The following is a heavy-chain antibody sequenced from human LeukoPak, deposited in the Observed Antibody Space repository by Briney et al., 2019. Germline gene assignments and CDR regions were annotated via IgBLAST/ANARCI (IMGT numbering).Heavy chain of an antibody. CDR3: ARSRGSSAPEY. CDR2: ISSSSPI. J-gene: IGHJ4*02. D-gene: IGHD6-6*01. V-gene: IGHV3-48*01. Sequence: GGSLRLSCEASGFTFSDYSMNWVRQAPGKGLEWVSYISSSSPIYYADSVKGRFTISRDNAKNSLYLQMNSLRAEDTAVYYCARSRGSSAPEYWGQGTLVTVSS. CDR1: GFTFSDYS.